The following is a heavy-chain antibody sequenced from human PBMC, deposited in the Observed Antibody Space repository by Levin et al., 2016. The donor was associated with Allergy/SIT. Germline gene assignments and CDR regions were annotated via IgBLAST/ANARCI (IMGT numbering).Heavy chain of an antibody. Sequence: SETLSLTCTVSGGSISSGSYYWSWIRQPAGKGLEWIGRIYTSGSTNYNPSLKSRVTISVDTSKNQFSLKLSSVTAADTAVYYCARGEHTRYYYYGMDVWGQGTTVTVSS. CDR2: IYTSGST. D-gene: IGHD1-1*01. CDR1: GGSISSGSYY. J-gene: IGHJ6*02. V-gene: IGHV4-61*02. CDR3: ARGEHTRYYYYGMDV.